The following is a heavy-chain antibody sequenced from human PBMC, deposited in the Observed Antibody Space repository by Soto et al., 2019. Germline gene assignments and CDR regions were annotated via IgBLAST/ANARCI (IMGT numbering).Heavy chain of an antibody. J-gene: IGHJ6*04. Sequence: QVQLVQSGAEVKKPGSSVKVSCKASGGTFSSYAISWVRQAPGQGLEWMGGIIPIFGTANYAQKFQGRVTITADESTSTADMELSSLRSEDTAVYYCARDNYYDVREEDYGMDVWGDGTTVTVSS. V-gene: IGHV1-69*01. D-gene: IGHD3-22*01. CDR2: IIPIFGTA. CDR1: GGTFSSYA. CDR3: ARDNYYDVREEDYGMDV.